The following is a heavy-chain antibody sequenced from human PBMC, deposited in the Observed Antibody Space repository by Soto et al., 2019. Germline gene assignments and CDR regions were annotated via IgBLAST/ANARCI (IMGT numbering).Heavy chain of an antibody. Sequence: EVQLVESGGGLVQPGGSLRLSCAASGFTVSNNCMCWVRQAPGKGLEWVSLIYSGGVTHYADSVRGRFTISRDNSRNTLYLQMNSLRADDTAVYYCAKRGTTVTTSLWYWGQGTLVTVSS. V-gene: IGHV3-66*01. J-gene: IGHJ4*02. CDR2: IYSGGVT. D-gene: IGHD4-17*01. CDR3: AKRGTTVTTSLWY. CDR1: GFTVSNNC.